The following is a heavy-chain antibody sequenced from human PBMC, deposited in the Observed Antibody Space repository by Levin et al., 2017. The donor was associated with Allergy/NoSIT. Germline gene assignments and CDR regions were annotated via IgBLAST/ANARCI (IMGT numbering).Heavy chain of an antibody. Sequence: SETLSLTCAVSNYSISIGFYWGGIRQTPGMGLEWIGGIHPSGTTYYRPSLKSRVTLSVDTSRNQLSLKMTSVTAADTALYYCARMRQVNIFDSWGQGTLVTVSS. J-gene: IGHJ4*02. CDR2: IHPSGTT. CDR1: NYSISIGFY. CDR3: ARMRQVNIFDS. D-gene: IGHD2/OR15-2a*01. V-gene: IGHV4-38-2*01.